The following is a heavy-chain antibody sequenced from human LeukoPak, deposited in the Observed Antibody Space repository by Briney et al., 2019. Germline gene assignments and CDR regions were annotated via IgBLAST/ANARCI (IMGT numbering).Heavy chain of an antibody. Sequence: SETLSLTCTVSGGSISSGGYYWSWIRQPPGKGLEWIGYIYHSGSTYYNPSLKSRVTISVDRSKNQFSLKLSSVTAADTAVYYCARDDITIFGVVNLWGQGTLVTVSS. CDR1: GGSISSGGYY. CDR3: ARDDITIFGVVNL. CDR2: IYHSGST. V-gene: IGHV4-30-2*01. J-gene: IGHJ5*02. D-gene: IGHD3-3*01.